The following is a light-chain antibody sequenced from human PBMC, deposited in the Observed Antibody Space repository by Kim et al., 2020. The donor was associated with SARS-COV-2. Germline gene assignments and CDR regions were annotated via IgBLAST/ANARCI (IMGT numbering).Light chain of an antibody. CDR2: AAS. J-gene: IGKJ1*01. V-gene: IGKV3-15*01. Sequence: EIIMTQSPATLSVSPGERATLSCRASQSVGTNLAWYQQRPGQAPRFLIYAASARATTTPGRFSGSGSGTEFTLTISSLQSEDFAVYYCQQYNNWPRTFGQGTKVDNQ. CDR3: QQYNNWPRT. CDR1: QSVGTN.